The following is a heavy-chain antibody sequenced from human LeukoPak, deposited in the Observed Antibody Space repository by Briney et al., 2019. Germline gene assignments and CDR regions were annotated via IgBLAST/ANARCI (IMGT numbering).Heavy chain of an antibody. CDR3: ARLSYWVFEI. CDR2: IYSGGST. D-gene: IGHD2-21*01. Sequence: GGSLRLSCAASGFTFSSYAMSWVRQATGKGLEWVSVIYSGGSTYYADSVKGRFTISRDNSKNMIYLEMNSLRAEDTSVYFCARLSYWVFEIWGQGTMVTVSS. CDR1: GFTFSSYA. V-gene: IGHV3-66*04. J-gene: IGHJ3*02.